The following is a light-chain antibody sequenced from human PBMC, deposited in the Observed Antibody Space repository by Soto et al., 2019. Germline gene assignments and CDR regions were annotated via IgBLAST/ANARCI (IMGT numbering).Light chain of an antibody. J-gene: IGKJ4*01. CDR2: AAS. Sequence: DIQMTQSPSSVSASVGDRVTITCRASRGISSWLAWYQQKPGKAPNLLIFAASSLQSGVPSRFSGSGSGTDFTLTISSLQPEDFATYYCQQANSFPLTFSGGTKVDIK. CDR3: QQANSFPLT. CDR1: RGISSW. V-gene: IGKV1-12*01.